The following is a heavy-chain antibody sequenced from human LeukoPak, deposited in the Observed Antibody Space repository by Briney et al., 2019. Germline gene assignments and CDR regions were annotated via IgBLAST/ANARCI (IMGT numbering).Heavy chain of an antibody. D-gene: IGHD6-13*01. CDR2: ISSSSSSI. Sequence: GGSLRLSCAASGFTFSGYSMNWVRQAPGKGLEWVSYISSSSSSIYYADSVKGRFTISRDNSKNTLYLQMNSLRAEDTAIYHCASRPSSTWLPYFDYWGQGTLVTVSS. V-gene: IGHV3-48*01. CDR3: ASRPSSTWLPYFDY. CDR1: GFTFSGYS. J-gene: IGHJ4*02.